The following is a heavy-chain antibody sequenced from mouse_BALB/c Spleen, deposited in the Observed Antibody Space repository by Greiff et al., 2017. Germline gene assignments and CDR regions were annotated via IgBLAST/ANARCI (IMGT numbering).Heavy chain of an antibody. CDR3: ATNTDYYGSSYDYYAMDY. Sequence: VNLVESGPSLVQPSQSLSITCTVSGFSLTSYGVHWVRQSPGKGLEWLGVIWRGGSTDDNAAFMSRLSITKDNSKSQVFFKMNSLQADDTAIYYCATNTDYYGSSYDYYAMDYWGQGTSVTVSS. CDR1: GFSLTSYG. V-gene: IGHV2-5-1*01. J-gene: IGHJ4*01. CDR2: IWRGGST. D-gene: IGHD1-1*01.